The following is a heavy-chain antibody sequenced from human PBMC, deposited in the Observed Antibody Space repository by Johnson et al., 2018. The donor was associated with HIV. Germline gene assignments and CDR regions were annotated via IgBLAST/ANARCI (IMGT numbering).Heavy chain of an antibody. V-gene: IGHV3-13*01. J-gene: IGHJ3*02. CDR1: GFTVSSNY. CDR3: ARLEELLRAFDI. CDR2: IGTAGDT. Sequence: EVQLVESGGGLIQPGGSLRLSCAASGFTVSSNYMSWVRQATGKGLEWVSTIGTAGDTYYPGSVKGRFTISRDNSKNTLYLQMNSLRAEDTTVYYCARLEELLRAFDIWGQGTMVTVSS. D-gene: IGHD1-26*01.